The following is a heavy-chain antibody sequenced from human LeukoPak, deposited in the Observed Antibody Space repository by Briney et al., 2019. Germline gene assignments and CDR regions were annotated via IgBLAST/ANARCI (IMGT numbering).Heavy chain of an antibody. CDR2: IYYSGST. V-gene: IGHV4-31*03. CDR1: GGSISSGGYY. J-gene: IGHJ4*02. D-gene: IGHD3-10*01. Sequence: SETLSLTCTVSGGSISSGGYYWSWIRQHPGKGLEWIGYIYYSGSTYYNPSLKSRVTISVDTSKNQFSLKLSSVTAADTAVYYCARGYYGSGSYYPFDYWGQGTLVTVSS. CDR3: ARGYYGSGSYYPFDY.